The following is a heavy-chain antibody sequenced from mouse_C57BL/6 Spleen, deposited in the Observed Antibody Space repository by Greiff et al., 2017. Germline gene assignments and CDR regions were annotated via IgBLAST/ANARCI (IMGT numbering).Heavy chain of an antibody. J-gene: IGHJ2*01. CDR1: GYTFTSYW. CDR3: AGYDGDY. CDR2: IDPSGSYP. V-gene: IGHV1-59*01. Sequence: QVQLQQPGAELVRPGPSVKLSCKASGYTFTSYWMHWVQQRPGQGLEWIGVIDPSGSYPNYTQKFKGQDTLTVDPSSSTGYMQLSSRTSEDCAVDGCAGYDGDYWGQGTTLTVSS. D-gene: IGHD2-14*01.